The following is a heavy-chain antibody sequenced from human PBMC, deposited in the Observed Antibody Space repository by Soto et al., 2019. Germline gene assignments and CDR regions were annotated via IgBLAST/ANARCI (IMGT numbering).Heavy chain of an antibody. V-gene: IGHV1-69*01. CDR1: GGTFSSYA. CDR2: IIPIFGTA. J-gene: IGHJ4*02. CDR3: ARSYYDYVWGSYRPPDY. D-gene: IGHD3-16*02. Sequence: QVQLVQSGAEVKKPGSSVKVSRKASGGTFSSYAISWVRQAPGQGLEWMGGIIPIFGTANYAQKFQGRVTITADESTSTAYMELSSLRSEDTAVYYCARSYYDYVWGSYRPPDYWGQGTLVTVSS.